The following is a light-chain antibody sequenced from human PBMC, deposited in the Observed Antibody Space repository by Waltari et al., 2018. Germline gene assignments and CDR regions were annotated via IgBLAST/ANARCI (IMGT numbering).Light chain of an antibody. Sequence: QSALTQPPSASESPGQSVTISCTGTRSDVGDHDLFSWYQHHPGKPPKIMIYEVSKRPSGFPDRFSGSKSGSTASLTVSGLQAEDEATYYCSSYAGSNTWVFGGGTKLTVL. CDR3: SSYAGSNTWV. V-gene: IGLV2-8*01. J-gene: IGLJ3*02. CDR1: RSDVGDHDL. CDR2: EVS.